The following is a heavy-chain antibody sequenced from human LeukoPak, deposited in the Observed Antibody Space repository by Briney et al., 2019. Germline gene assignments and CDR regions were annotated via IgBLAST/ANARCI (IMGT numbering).Heavy chain of an antibody. CDR3: AKDRYGDYEAPFHYYMGA. D-gene: IGHD5-12*01. CDR2: INPNSGVT. Sequence: ASVTVSFKATGYTFSGFYIHWVRQAPGQGLEWMGWINPNSGVTNYAHKLQDRVTITRDTSIDKAYMQLSRLRSDDTAVYYWAKDRYGDYEAPFHYYMGAWGRGTTVTVSS. CDR1: GYTFSGFY. J-gene: IGHJ6*03. V-gene: IGHV1-2*02.